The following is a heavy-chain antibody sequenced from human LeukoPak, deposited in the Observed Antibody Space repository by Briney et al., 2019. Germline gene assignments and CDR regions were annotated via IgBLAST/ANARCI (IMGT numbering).Heavy chain of an antibody. CDR3: ARDLDVYYFDY. Sequence: SQTLSLTCTVSGGSISSGSYYWSWIRQPAGKGLEWIGRIYTSGSTNYNPSLKSRVTISVDTSKNQFSLKLSSVTAADTAVYYCARDLDVYYFDYWGQGTLVTVSS. V-gene: IGHV4-61*02. CDR2: IYTSGST. CDR1: GGSISSGSYY. J-gene: IGHJ4*02.